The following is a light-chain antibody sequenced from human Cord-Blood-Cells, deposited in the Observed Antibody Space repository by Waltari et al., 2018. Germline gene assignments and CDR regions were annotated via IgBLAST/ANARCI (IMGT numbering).Light chain of an antibody. CDR3: SSYTSSSSYV. J-gene: IGLJ1*01. CDR2: EVS. V-gene: IGLV2-14*01. CDR1: SSDGVGYNH. Sequence: QSALTQPASVSASPGQSITISCTGASSDGVGYNHVSWYQQHPGKAPKLMIYEVSNRPSGVSNRFSGSKSGNTASLTISGLQAEDEADYYCSSYTSSSSYVFGTGTKVTVL.